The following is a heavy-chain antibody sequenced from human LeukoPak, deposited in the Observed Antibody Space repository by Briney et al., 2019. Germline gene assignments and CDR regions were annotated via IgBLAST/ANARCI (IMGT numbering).Heavy chain of an antibody. V-gene: IGHV1-8*02. D-gene: IGHD6-6*01. CDR3: ARADGSSSISYYHMDV. CDR1: GGTFSSYA. J-gene: IGHJ6*03. CDR2: MNPNSGNT. Sequence: ASVKVSCKASGGTFSSYAISWVRQAPGQGLEWMGWMNPNSGNTGYAQKFQGRVTMTRNTSISTAYMELSSLRSEDTAVYYCARADGSSSISYYHMDVWGKGTTVIVSS.